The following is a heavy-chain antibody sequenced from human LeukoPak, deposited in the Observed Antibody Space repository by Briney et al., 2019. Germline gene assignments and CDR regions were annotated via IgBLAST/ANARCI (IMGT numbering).Heavy chain of an antibody. CDR1: GGSISSYY. Sequence: SETLSLTCTVSGGSISSYYWSWIRQPAGKGLEWIGRIYTSGSTNYNPSLKSRVTMSVDTSKNQFSLKLSSVTAADTAVYYCARISDSSGYYYRYWYFDLWGRGTLVTVSS. D-gene: IGHD3-22*01. J-gene: IGHJ2*01. CDR3: ARISDSSGYYYRYWYFDL. CDR2: IYTSGST. V-gene: IGHV4-4*07.